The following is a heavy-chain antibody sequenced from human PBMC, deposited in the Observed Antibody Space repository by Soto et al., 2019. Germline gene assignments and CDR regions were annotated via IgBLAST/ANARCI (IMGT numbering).Heavy chain of an antibody. CDR2: IYASGST. D-gene: IGHD6-13*01. CDR1: GGSISSYY. CDR3: ARGGSTWLEYFQH. V-gene: IGHV4-59*01. Sequence: NPSETLSLTCTVSGGSISSYYWSWIRQPPGEGLEWIGYIYASGSTNYNPSLKSRITISVDTSKNQFSLKLSSVTAADTAVYYCARGGSTWLEYFQHWGQGTLVTVSS. J-gene: IGHJ1*01.